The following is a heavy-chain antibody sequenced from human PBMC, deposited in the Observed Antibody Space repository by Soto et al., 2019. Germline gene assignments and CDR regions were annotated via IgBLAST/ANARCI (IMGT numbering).Heavy chain of an antibody. Sequence: ESGGGLVKPGGSLRLSCAASGFTFSSYSMNWVRQAPGKGLEWVSSISSSSSYIYYADSVKGRFTISRDNAKNSLYLQMNSLRAEDTAVYYCARLRTTVTYYYGMDVWGQGTTVTVSS. CDR3: ARLRTTVTYYYGMDV. D-gene: IGHD4-17*01. CDR2: ISSSSSYI. CDR1: GFTFSSYS. V-gene: IGHV3-21*01. J-gene: IGHJ6*02.